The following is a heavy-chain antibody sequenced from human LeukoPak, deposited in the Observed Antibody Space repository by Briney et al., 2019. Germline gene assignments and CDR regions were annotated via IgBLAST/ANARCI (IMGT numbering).Heavy chain of an antibody. Sequence: ASVKVSCKASGGTFSSYAISWVRQAPGQGLEWMGRIIPILGIANYAQKFQGRVTITADKSTSTAYMELSSLRSEDTAVYYCARRIVGATVRAFDIWGQGTMVTVSS. J-gene: IGHJ3*02. CDR2: IIPILGIA. V-gene: IGHV1-69*04. D-gene: IGHD1-26*01. CDR3: ARRIVGATVRAFDI. CDR1: GGTFSSYA.